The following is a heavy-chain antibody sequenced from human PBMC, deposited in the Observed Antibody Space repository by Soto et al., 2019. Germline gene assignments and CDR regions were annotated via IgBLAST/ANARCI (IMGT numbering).Heavy chain of an antibody. V-gene: IGHV4-34*01. CDR3: ARSPAGYCSSTSCYFLVRGVRYFDY. D-gene: IGHD2-2*01. CDR2: INHSGST. J-gene: IGHJ4*02. CDR1: CGSFSVYY. Sequence: LXLTFAVDCGSFSVYYWSWIRQPPVNGVEWIGEINHSGSTNYNPSLKSRVTISVDTSKNQFSLKLSSVTAADTAVYYCARSPAGYCSSTSCYFLVRGVRYFDYWGQGTLVTV.